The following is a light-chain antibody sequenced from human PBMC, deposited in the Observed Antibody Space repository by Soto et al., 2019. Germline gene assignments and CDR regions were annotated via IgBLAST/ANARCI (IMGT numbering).Light chain of an antibody. J-gene: IGLJ2*01. CDR2: LEGSGSY. Sequence: QLVLTQSSSASASLGSSVNLTCALSSGHSSYIIAWHQQQPGKAPRYLMKLEGSGSYNKGSGVPDRFSGSSSGADRYLTLSSPQSEDEADYYCETWDSNTRVFGGGTKLTVL. CDR1: SGHSSYI. V-gene: IGLV4-60*03. CDR3: ETWDSNTRV.